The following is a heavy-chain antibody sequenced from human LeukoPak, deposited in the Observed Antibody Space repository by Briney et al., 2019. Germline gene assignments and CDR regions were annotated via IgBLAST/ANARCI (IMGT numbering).Heavy chain of an antibody. J-gene: IGHJ4*02. CDR1: SYTFTKNG. D-gene: IGHD3-22*01. CDR2: ISPYNGNT. V-gene: IGHV1-18*03. Sequence: ASVKVSCKASSYTFTKNGISWVRQAPGQGLEWMGWISPYNGNTNYAQKFQGRVTMTTDTSTSTAHMELRSLRSDDMAVYYCAKDDYYDTSGRYWGQGTLVTVSS. CDR3: AKDDYYDTSGRY.